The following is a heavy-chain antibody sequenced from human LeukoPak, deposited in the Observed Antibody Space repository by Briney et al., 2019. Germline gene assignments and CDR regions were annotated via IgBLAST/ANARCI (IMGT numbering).Heavy chain of an antibody. Sequence: GESLEISCQGSGNNFASYWIGWVRQMPGKGLEWMGIIYPSDSDTRYSPSFQGQVTISADKSISTAYLQWSSLKASDTAMYYCARRMVRGVITSPYDYWGQGTLVTVSS. CDR1: GNNFASYW. CDR2: IYPSDSDT. CDR3: ARRMVRGVITSPYDY. D-gene: IGHD3-10*01. V-gene: IGHV5-51*01. J-gene: IGHJ4*02.